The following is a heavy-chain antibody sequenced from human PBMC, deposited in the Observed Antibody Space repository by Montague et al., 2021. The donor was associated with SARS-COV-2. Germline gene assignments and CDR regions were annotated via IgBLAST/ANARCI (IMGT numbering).Heavy chain of an antibody. Sequence: SLRLSCAASGFTFSSYGMHWVRQAPGKGLEWVAVIWYDGSNKYYADSVKGRFTISRDNSKNTLYLQRNSLRAEDTAVNYCARLYYYGSGRRMGYYYYGMDVWGQGTTVTVSS. CDR1: GFTFSSYG. CDR2: IWYDGSNK. J-gene: IGHJ6*02. V-gene: IGHV3-33*01. D-gene: IGHD3-10*01. CDR3: ARLYYYGSGRRMGYYYYGMDV.